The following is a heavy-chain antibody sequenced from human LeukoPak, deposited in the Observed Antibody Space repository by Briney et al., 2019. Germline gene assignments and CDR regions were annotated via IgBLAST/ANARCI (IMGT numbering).Heavy chain of an antibody. V-gene: IGHV4-39*01. CDR2: IYYSGDT. CDR1: GGSISRSGYY. J-gene: IGHJ4*02. D-gene: IGHD2-15*01. CDR3: ARHYCTGGSCYFDD. Sequence: SETLSLTCTVSGGSISRSGYYWGWIRQPPGKGLDWIGSIYYSGDTYYNPSLKSRVTISVDTSTYQFSLKMSFVTAADTAVYFCARHYCTGGSCYFDDWGQGTLVTVSS.